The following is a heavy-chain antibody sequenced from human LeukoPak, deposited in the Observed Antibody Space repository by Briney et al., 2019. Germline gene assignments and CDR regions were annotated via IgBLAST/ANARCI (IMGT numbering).Heavy chain of an antibody. CDR3: ARAYYDSSGYYGSFDI. J-gene: IGHJ3*02. CDR1: GGSLSSFY. D-gene: IGHD3-22*01. V-gene: IGHV4-59*12. Sequence: SETLSLTCTVSGGSLSSFYWSWVRHPPGKGLEWIGDNYYSGSTNYNPSLKSRVTISVDTSKNQFSLKLSSVTAAVAAVYYCARAYYDSSGYYGSFDIWGQGTMGTVS. CDR2: NYYSGST.